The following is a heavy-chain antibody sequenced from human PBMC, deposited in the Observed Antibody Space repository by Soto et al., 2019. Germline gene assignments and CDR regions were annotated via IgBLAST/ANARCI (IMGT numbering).Heavy chain of an antibody. CDR1: GGSLSGNY. Sequence: TCAVYGGSLSGNYWNWLRQPPGKGLEWIGEINHSGTTNYNPSLESRVTISRDTSRNQFSLKLSAVTAADTAVYYCAGGLWRVATLSSPGTWFASWGLSTLVTVS. J-gene: IGHJ5*01. D-gene: IGHD5-12*01. V-gene: IGHV4-34*01. CDR2: INHSGTT. CDR3: AGGLWRVATLSSPGTWFAS.